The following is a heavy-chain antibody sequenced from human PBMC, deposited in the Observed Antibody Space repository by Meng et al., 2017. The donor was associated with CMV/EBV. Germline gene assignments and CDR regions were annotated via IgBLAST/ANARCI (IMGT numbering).Heavy chain of an antibody. CDR1: GYTFTSYD. V-gene: IGHV1-8*01. Sequence: ASVKVSCKASGYTFTSYDINWVRQATGQGLEWMGWMNPNSGNTGYVQKFQGRVTMTRNTSISTAYMELSSLRSEDTAVYYCARFSTFGYYDFWSGYYAHYYYYGMDVWGQGTTVTVSS. CDR3: ARFSTFGYYDFWSGYYAHYYYYGMDV. J-gene: IGHJ6*02. D-gene: IGHD3-3*01. CDR2: MNPNSGNT.